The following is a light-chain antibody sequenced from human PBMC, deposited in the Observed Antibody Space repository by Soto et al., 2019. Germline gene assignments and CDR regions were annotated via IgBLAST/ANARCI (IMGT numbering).Light chain of an antibody. Sequence: QSALTQPASVSGSPGQSITISCTGTSSDVGGYNYVSWYQQHPGKAPKLMIYDVSNRPSGVSNRFSGSKSGNTASLTISGLQAKDEADYYCSSYKSSSTLDNVFGTGTKLTVL. CDR3: SSYKSSSTLDNV. CDR2: DVS. V-gene: IGLV2-14*01. CDR1: SSDVGGYNY. J-gene: IGLJ1*01.